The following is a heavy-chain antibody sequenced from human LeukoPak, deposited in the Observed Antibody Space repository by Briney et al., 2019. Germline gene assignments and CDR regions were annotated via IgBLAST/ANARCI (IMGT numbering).Heavy chain of an antibody. CDR3: ARWGSSSGLDY. V-gene: IGHV1-2*02. D-gene: IGHD6-6*01. CDR2: INPNSGAT. Sequence: ASVKVSCKASGGTXSSYAISWVRQAPGQGLEWMGWINPNSGATNYAQKFQGRVTMTRDTSISTGYMELSRLTSDDTAVYYCARWGSSSGLDYWGQGTLVTVSS. J-gene: IGHJ4*02. CDR1: GGTXSSYA.